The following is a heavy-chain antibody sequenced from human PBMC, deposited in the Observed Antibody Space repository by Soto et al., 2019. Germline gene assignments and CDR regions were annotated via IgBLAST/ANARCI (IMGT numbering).Heavy chain of an antibody. V-gene: IGHV1-69*01. J-gene: IGHJ6*01. D-gene: IGHD3-3*01. CDR3: ARDAHNYDFWSGYYSYGMDV. Sequence: QVQLVQSGAEVKKPGSSVKVSCKASGGTFSSYAISWVRQAPGQGLGWVGGIIPIFGTANYAQKFQGSVTITADEPTSTANMKLSSLRSEDTAVYYCARDAHNYDFWSGYYSYGMDVWGQGTTVTVSS. CDR2: IIPIFGTA. CDR1: GGTFSSYA.